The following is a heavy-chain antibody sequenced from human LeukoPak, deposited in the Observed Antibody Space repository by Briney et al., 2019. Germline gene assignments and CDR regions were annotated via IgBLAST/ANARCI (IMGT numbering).Heavy chain of an antibody. Sequence: GASVKVSCKASGYTITSYYMHWVRQAPGQGLEWMGIINPSGGSTSYAQKFQGRVTMTRDTSTSTVYMELSSLRSEDTAVYYCARALPLYYYDSSGYIGWFDPWGQGTLVTVSS. D-gene: IGHD3-22*01. J-gene: IGHJ5*02. CDR1: GYTITSYY. CDR3: ARALPLYYYDSSGYIGWFDP. V-gene: IGHV1-46*01. CDR2: INPSGGST.